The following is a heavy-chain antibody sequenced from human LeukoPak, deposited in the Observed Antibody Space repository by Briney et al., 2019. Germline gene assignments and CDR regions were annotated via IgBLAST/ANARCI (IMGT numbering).Heavy chain of an antibody. Sequence: GGSLRLSCAASGFTFSSYAMSWVRQALGKGLEWVSAISGSGGSTYYADSVKGRFTISRDNSKNTLYLQMNSLRAEDTAVYYCASPHRFGSPFDYWGQGTLVTVSS. J-gene: IGHJ4*02. CDR3: ASPHRFGSPFDY. V-gene: IGHV3-23*01. CDR2: ISGSGGST. D-gene: IGHD3-10*01. CDR1: GFTFSSYA.